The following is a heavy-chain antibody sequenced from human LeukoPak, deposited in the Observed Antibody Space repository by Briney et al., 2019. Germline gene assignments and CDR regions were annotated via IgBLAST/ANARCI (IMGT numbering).Heavy chain of an antibody. Sequence: SETLSLTCTVSGGSISSSSYYWGWIRQPSGKGLEWIGTIYYSGRTYYNPSLKSRVTISVDTSKNQFSLKLSSVTAADTAVDYCARRDYYDSSGYFGYWGQGTLVTVSS. D-gene: IGHD3-22*01. CDR2: IYYSGRT. CDR3: ARRDYYDSSGYFGY. CDR1: GGSISSSSYY. J-gene: IGHJ4*02. V-gene: IGHV4-39*01.